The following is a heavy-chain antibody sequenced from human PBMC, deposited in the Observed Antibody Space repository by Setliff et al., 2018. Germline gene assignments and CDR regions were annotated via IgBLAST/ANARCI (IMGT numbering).Heavy chain of an antibody. J-gene: IGHJ4*02. Sequence: ASVKVSCKASGYTFTGYYMHWVRQAPGQGLEWMGWINPNSGGTNYAQKFQGRVTMTRDTSISTAYMELRSLRSDDTAVYYCARVPRLEWLLPTFDSWGQGTLVTVSS. CDR2: INPNSGGT. V-gene: IGHV1-2*02. CDR3: ARVPRLEWLLPTFDS. CDR1: GYTFTGYY. D-gene: IGHD3-3*01.